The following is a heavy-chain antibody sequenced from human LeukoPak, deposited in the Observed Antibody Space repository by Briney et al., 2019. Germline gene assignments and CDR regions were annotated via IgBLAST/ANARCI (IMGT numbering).Heavy chain of an antibody. V-gene: IGHV4-39*01. CDR2: ISYSGRT. J-gene: IGHJ6*02. Sequence: SETLSLTCTVSGGSISSSSYYWGWIRQPPGEGPEWIGSISYSGRTHYNPSLKSRVSISVDTSKNQFSLNLSSVTAADTAVYYCARKKTGATNCLDVWGQGTTVTVSS. CDR1: GGSISSSSYY. CDR3: ARKKTGATNCLDV. D-gene: IGHD1-1*01.